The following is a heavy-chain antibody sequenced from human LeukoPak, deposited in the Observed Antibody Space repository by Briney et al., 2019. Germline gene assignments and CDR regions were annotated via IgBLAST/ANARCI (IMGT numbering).Heavy chain of an antibody. CDR2: ISGSGGST. CDR1: GFTFSSYS. J-gene: IGHJ4*02. Sequence: QPGGSLRLSCAASGFTFSSYSMNWVRQAPGKGLEWVSSISGSGGSTYYADSVKGRFTISRDNSKNTLYLQMNSLRVEDTAVYYCAKDETSYGDSPPYYFDYWGQGTLVTVSS. D-gene: IGHD4-17*01. CDR3: AKDETSYGDSPPYYFDY. V-gene: IGHV3-23*01.